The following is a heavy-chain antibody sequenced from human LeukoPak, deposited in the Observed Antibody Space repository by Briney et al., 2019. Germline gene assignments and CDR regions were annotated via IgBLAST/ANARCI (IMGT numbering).Heavy chain of an antibody. V-gene: IGHV4-34*01. CDR1: GASISSYY. CDR2: INHSGST. CDR3: ARHGYQLLRRGFAY. J-gene: IGHJ4*02. Sequence: PSETLSLTCTVSGASISSYYWSWIRQPPGKGLEWIGEINHSGSTNYNPSLKSRVTISVDTSKNQFSLKLSSVTAADTAVYYCARHGYQLLRRGFAYWGQGTLVTVSS. D-gene: IGHD2-2*01.